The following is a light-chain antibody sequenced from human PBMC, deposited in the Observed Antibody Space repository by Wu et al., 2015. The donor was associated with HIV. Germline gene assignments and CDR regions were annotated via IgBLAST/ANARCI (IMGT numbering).Light chain of an antibody. CDR1: QDISSY. CDR3: QQYYSHPT. V-gene: IGKV1-8*01. Sequence: AIRITQSPSSLSASTGDRVTITCRASQDISSYLAWYQQKPGKAPKLLIYTASTLQSGVPSRFSGTGSGTEFTLTISYLQSEDFATYYCQQYYSHPTFGQGTKVEIK. CDR2: TAS. J-gene: IGKJ1*01.